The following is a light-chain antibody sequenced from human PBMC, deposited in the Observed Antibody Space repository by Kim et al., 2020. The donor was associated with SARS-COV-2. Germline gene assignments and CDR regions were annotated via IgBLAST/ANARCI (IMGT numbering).Light chain of an antibody. CDR2: RAS. J-gene: IGKJ5*01. V-gene: IGKV1-5*03. CDR1: QNIGSR. Sequence: ASIGDRVTITCRASQNIGSRLAWYQQKPGKAPKFLIYRASSLESGVPSRFRGRGFGTEFTLTISSLQPDDFATYYCQHYYSYPFTFGHGTRLEIK. CDR3: QHYYSYPFT.